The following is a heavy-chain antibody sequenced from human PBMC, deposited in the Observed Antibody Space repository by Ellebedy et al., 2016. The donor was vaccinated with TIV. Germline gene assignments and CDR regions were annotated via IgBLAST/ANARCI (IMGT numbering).Heavy chain of an antibody. V-gene: IGHV1-18*01. D-gene: IGHD3-16*02. CDR3: ARESGSSRSGELSFAVYFDY. CDR1: GYTFPSYG. CDR2: LSAYNGNT. J-gene: IGHJ4*02. Sequence: AASVKVSCKASGYTFPSYGVSWVRQAPGQGLEWLGWLSAYNGNTNYPQKFQGRVTMTTDTSTNTAYMELRSLRSDDTAVYYCARESGSSRSGELSFAVYFDYWGQGTLVTVSS.